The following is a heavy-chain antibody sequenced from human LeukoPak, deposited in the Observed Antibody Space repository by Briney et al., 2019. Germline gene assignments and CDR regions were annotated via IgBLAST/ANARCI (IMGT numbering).Heavy chain of an antibody. Sequence: PSETLSLTCTVSGGSISSYYWSWIRQPPGKGLEWIGYIYYSGSTNYNPSLKSRVTISVDTSKNQFSLKLSSVTAADTAVYYCARVSPPSRDFDYWGQGTLVTVSS. CDR2: IYYSGST. CDR3: ARVSPPSRDFDY. V-gene: IGHV4-59*01. CDR1: GGSISSYY. J-gene: IGHJ4*02.